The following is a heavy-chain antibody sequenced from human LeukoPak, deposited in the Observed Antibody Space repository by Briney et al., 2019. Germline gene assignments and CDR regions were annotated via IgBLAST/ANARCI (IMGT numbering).Heavy chain of an antibody. CDR1: GGTLSSYA. J-gene: IGHJ4*02. Sequence: GSSVKVSCKASGGTLSSYAISWVRQAPGQGLEWMGGIIPIFGTANYAQKFQGRVTITADESTSTAYMELSSLRSEDTAVYYCARGYLANYCSSTSCNFDYWGQGTLVTVSS. CDR3: ARGYLANYCSSTSCNFDY. CDR2: IIPIFGTA. D-gene: IGHD2-2*01. V-gene: IGHV1-69*01.